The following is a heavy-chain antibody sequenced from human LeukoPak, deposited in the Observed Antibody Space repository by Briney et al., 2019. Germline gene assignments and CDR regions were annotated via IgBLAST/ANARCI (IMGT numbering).Heavy chain of an antibody. J-gene: IGHJ4*02. CDR1: GGSISNKNHY. CDR2: INHSGST. CDR3: ARRPRYSSSWY. D-gene: IGHD6-13*01. Sequence: SETLSLTCTVSGGSISNKNHYWGWIRQPPGKGLEWIGEINHSGSTNYNPSLKSRVTISVDTSKNQFSLKLSSVTAADTAVYYCARRPRYSSSWYWGQGTLVTVSS. V-gene: IGHV4-39*07.